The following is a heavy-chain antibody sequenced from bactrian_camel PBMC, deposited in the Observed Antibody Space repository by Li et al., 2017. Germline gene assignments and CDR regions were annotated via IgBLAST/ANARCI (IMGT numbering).Heavy chain of an antibody. CDR1: GYTYDTYC. Sequence: VQLVESGGGSVQAGGSLRLSCAAPGYTYDTYCMGWFRRAPGKEREGVALVYFGGGSTYYADSVKGRFTISKDTAKNSVYLQMNSLTPEDTAMYYCAARYPGHRL. V-gene: IGHV3S60*01. CDR2: VYFGGGST. J-gene: IGHJ4*01.